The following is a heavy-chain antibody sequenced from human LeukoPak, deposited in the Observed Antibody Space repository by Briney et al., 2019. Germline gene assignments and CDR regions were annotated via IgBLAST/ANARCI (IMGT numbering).Heavy chain of an antibody. Sequence: GGFLRLSCAASGFTFSGYGMHWVRQAPGKGLEWVAVISYDGHNEYYADSVKGRFTISRDNSKNTVYVQMNSLRAEDTAVYYCAKGVGYGGMDVWGQGTTVTVSS. V-gene: IGHV3-30*18. D-gene: IGHD2-8*01. J-gene: IGHJ6*02. CDR2: ISYDGHNE. CDR1: GFTFSGYG. CDR3: AKGVGYGGMDV.